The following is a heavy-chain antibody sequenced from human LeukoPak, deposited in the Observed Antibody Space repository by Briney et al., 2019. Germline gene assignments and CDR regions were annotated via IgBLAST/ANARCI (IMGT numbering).Heavy chain of an antibody. CDR3: ARGPPFTLRGQHYYYYGMDV. V-gene: IGHV1-8*01. J-gene: IGHJ6*02. Sequence: ASVKVSCKASGYTFTSYDINWVRQAPGQGLEWMGWMNPNSGNTGYAQKFQGRVTMTRNTSISTAYMELSSLRSEDTAVYYCARGPPFTLRGQHYYYYGMDVWGQGTTVTVSS. CDR2: MNPNSGNT. D-gene: IGHD1-1*01. CDR1: GYTFTSYD.